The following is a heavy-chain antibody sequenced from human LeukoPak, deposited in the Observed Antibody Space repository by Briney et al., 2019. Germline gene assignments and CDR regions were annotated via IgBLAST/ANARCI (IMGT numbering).Heavy chain of an antibody. CDR2: INHSGST. CDR3: ARGQRIAAAFSEPYNFDY. Sequence: SETLSLTCAVYGGSFSGYYWSWIRQPPGKGLEWIGEINHSGSTNYNPSLKSRVTISVDTSKNQFSLKLSSVTAADTAVYYCARGQRIAAAFSEPYNFDYWGQATLVTV. D-gene: IGHD6-13*01. CDR1: GGSFSGYY. J-gene: IGHJ4*02. V-gene: IGHV4-34*01.